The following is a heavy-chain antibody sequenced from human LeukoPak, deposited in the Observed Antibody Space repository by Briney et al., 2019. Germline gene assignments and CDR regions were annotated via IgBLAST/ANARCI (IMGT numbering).Heavy chain of an antibody. CDR2: IYWNDNTI. CDR1: GFKFDDYG. J-gene: IGHJ4*02. D-gene: IGHD5-18*01. V-gene: IGHV3-20*04. CDR3: AKAPANYVDTAMGTFDD. Sequence: GGSLRLSCSGSGFKFDDYGVIWVGQAPGKGREGVSDIYWNDNTIGYAHSVKGRFTISRDNAKNSLYLQMNSLRAEDTAVYYCAKAPANYVDTAMGTFDDGGQGTLVTASS.